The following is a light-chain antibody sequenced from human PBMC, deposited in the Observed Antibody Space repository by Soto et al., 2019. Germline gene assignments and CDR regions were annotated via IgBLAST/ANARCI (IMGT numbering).Light chain of an antibody. J-gene: IGKJ5*01. CDR2: DVS. CDR3: QQCNNWPPIT. V-gene: IGKV3-11*01. Sequence: EIVLTQSPVTLSLSPGERATLSCRASQGVGNCLAWYQQRPGQAPRLLIYDVSKRAPAIPTRFSGSGSGTDFTLTISNLEPEDFGVYYCQQCNNWPPITFGQGTRLE. CDR1: QGVGNC.